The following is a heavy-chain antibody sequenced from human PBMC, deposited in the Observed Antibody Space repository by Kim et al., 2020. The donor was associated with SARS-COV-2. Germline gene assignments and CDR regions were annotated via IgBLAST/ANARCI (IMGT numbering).Heavy chain of an antibody. Sequence: GGSLRLSCAASGFSFSTYEMIWVRQAPGKGLEWVSYISSRGRRIYYADSLKGRITVSRDNAKNSLYLQMTNLRAEDTAVYFCARLDDTRGYFFDSWGQGAPVTVSS. V-gene: IGHV3-48*03. CDR3: ARLDDTRGYFFDS. CDR2: ISSRGRRI. J-gene: IGHJ4*02. CDR1: GFSFSTYE. D-gene: IGHD3-22*01.